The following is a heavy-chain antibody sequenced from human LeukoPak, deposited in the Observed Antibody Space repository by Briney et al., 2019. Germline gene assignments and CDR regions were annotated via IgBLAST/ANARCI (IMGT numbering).Heavy chain of an antibody. CDR2: TYYSGST. D-gene: IGHD3-10*01. V-gene: IGHV4-59*01. CDR3: AGAVGSGSYWDYYYYMDV. Sequence: TSETLSLTCTVSGGSIKDYYWNWIRQPPGKGLEWIGYTYYSGSTNYNPSLKSRVTMSVDTSKKQFSLKLGSVTAADTAVYYCAGAVGSGSYWDYYYYMDVWGKGTTVTVSS. J-gene: IGHJ6*03. CDR1: GGSIKDYY.